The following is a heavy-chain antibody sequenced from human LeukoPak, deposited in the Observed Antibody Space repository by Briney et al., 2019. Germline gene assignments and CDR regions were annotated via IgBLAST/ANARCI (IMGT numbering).Heavy chain of an antibody. CDR1: GFTFSSYW. CDR2: INSDGSST. Sequence: GGSLRLSCAASGFTFSSYWMRWVRQAPGKGLVWVSRINSDGSSTTYADSVKGRFTISRDNAKNTLYLQMNSLRAEDTALYYCARSSGITRAEGYWGQGTLVTVSS. J-gene: IGHJ4*02. V-gene: IGHV3-74*01. CDR3: ARSSGITRAEGY. D-gene: IGHD1-14*01.